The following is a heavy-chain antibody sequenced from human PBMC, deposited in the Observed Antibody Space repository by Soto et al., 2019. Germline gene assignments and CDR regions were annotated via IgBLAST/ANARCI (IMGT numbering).Heavy chain of an antibody. CDR2: ISSTSAYT. CDR1: GFPFSDYY. Sequence: QVQVVESGGGLVKPGGSLRLSCVTSGFPFSDYYMTWIRQAPGKGLEWVAYISSTSAYTDYADSVKGRFIISRDNAKNTVYLQLNSLRDEDTAVYYCARHPSLRSPPDYWGQGTLVTVSS. CDR3: ARHPSLRSPPDY. J-gene: IGHJ4*02. V-gene: IGHV3-11*05.